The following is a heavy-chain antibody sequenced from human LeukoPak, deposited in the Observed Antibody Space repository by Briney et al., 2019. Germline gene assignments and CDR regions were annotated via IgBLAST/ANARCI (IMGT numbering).Heavy chain of an antibody. V-gene: IGHV1-8*03. D-gene: IGHD2-15*01. Sequence: GASVKVSCKASGYTFTSYDINWVRQATGQGLEWMGWMNPNSGNTGYAQKFQGRVTITRNTSINTAYMELSSLRSEDTAVYYCARSGYCSGGSCYRFDPWGQGTLVTVSS. CDR2: MNPNSGNT. CDR3: ARSGYCSGGSCYRFDP. CDR1: GYTFTSYD. J-gene: IGHJ5*02.